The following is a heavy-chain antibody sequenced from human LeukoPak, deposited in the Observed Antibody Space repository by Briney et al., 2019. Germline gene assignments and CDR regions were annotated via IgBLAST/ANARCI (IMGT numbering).Heavy chain of an antibody. D-gene: IGHD3-10*01. V-gene: IGHV4-34*01. CDR3: ARARGVYSSGSYYPSSYYYYGMDV. Sequence: PSETLSLTCAVYGGSFSGYYWSWIRQPPGKGLEWIGEINHSGSTNYNPSLKSRVTISVDTSKNQFSLKLSSVTAADTAVYYCARARGVYSSGSYYPSSYYYYGMDVWGQGTTVTVSS. J-gene: IGHJ6*02. CDR1: GGSFSGYY. CDR2: INHSGST.